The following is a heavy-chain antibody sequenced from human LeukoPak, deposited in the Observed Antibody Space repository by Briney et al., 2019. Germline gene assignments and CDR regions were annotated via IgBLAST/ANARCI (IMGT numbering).Heavy chain of an antibody. Sequence: ASVKVSCKASGYTFTGYYMHWVRQAPGQGLEWMGWINPNSGGTKYAQKFQGRVTMTRDTSISTAYMELSRLRSDDTAVYYCARDGPVVAATPFDYWGQGTLVTVSS. CDR1: GYTFTGYY. D-gene: IGHD2-15*01. CDR3: ARDGPVVAATPFDY. J-gene: IGHJ4*02. CDR2: INPNSGGT. V-gene: IGHV1-2*02.